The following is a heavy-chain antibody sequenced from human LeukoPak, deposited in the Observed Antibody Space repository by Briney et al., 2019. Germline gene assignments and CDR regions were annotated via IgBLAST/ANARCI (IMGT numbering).Heavy chain of an antibody. CDR1: GGSIGSSSYY. V-gene: IGHV4-39*07. D-gene: IGHD3-16*01. CDR3: ARDAFGGEIDY. J-gene: IGHJ4*02. CDR2: IYYSGST. Sequence: SETLSLTCTVSGGSIGSSSYYWGWIRQPPGKGLEWIGSIYYSGSTYYNPSLKSRVTISVDTSKNQFSLKLSSVTAADTAVYYCARDAFGGEIDYWGQGTLVTVSS.